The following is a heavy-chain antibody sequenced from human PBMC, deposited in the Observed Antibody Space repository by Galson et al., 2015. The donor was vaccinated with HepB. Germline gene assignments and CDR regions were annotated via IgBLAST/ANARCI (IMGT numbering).Heavy chain of an antibody. V-gene: IGHV1-8*01. CDR3: ARVYYDILPGYFTFDY. J-gene: IGHJ4*02. D-gene: IGHD3-9*01. CDR1: GYTFPSND. Sequence: SVKVSCKASGYTFPSNDINWVRQATGQGLEWMGWMDPHSGNTGYAQKFQGRVTMTRNTSISTAYMALSSLRSEDTAVYYCARVYYDILPGYFTFDYWGQGTPVAVSS. CDR2: MDPHSGNT.